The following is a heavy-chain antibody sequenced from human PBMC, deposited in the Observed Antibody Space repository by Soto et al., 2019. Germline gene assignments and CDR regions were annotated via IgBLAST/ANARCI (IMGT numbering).Heavy chain of an antibody. V-gene: IGHV3-49*03. CDR2: IRSKAYGGTT. Sequence: GGSLRLSCTASGFTFGDYAMSWFRQAPGKGLEWVGFIRSKAYGGTTEYAASVKGRFTISRDDSKSIAYLLMNSLKTEDTAVYYCTRDRLQPDIVVVVAATPMDAFDIWGQGTMVTVSS. D-gene: IGHD2-15*01. CDR3: TRDRLQPDIVVVVAATPMDAFDI. J-gene: IGHJ3*02. CDR1: GFTFGDYA.